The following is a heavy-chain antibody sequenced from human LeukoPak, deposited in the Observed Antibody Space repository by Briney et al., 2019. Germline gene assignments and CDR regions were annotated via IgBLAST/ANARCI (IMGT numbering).Heavy chain of an antibody. CDR2: IYYSGST. Sequence: SETLSLTCTVSGGSISSGGHYWSWIRQHPGKGLEWIGYIYYSGSTYYNPSLKSRVTISVDTSKNQFSLKLSSVTAADTAVYYCAREGGYCSGGSCYFGRFDPWGQGTLVTVSS. V-gene: IGHV4-31*03. D-gene: IGHD2-15*01. CDR1: GGSISSGGHY. J-gene: IGHJ5*02. CDR3: AREGGYCSGGSCYFGRFDP.